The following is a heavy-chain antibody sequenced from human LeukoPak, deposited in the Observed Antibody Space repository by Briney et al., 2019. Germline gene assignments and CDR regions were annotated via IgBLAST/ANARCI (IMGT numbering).Heavy chain of an antibody. Sequence: SETLSLTCTVSGGSISSSSYYWGWIRQPPGKGLEWIGSIYYSGSTYYNPSLRSRVTISVDTSKNQFSLKLSSVTAADTAVYYCARENNYYDSSGKRLDYWGQGTLVTVSS. J-gene: IGHJ4*02. CDR1: GGSISSSSYY. D-gene: IGHD3-22*01. V-gene: IGHV4-39*07. CDR3: ARENNYYDSSGKRLDY. CDR2: IYYSGST.